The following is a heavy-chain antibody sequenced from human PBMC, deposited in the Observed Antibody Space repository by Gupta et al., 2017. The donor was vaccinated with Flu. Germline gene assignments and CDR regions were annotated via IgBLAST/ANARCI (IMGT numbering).Heavy chain of an antibody. V-gene: IGHV3-74*01. CDR3: ARETYCSSTSCYDRYFDL. Sequence: EVQPVESGGGLVQPGGSLRLSCAASGFTFSSYWMHWVRQAPGKGLVCVSRINTDGSSTSYADSVKGRFTISRDNARNTLYLQMNSLRAEDTAVYYCARETYCSSTSCYDRYFDLWGRGTLVTVSS. CDR2: INTDGSST. D-gene: IGHD2-2*01. J-gene: IGHJ2*01. CDR1: GFTFSSYW.